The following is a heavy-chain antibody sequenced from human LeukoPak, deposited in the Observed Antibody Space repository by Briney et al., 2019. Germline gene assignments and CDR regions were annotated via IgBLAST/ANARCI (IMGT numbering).Heavy chain of an antibody. CDR3: AREAEGRFGN. V-gene: IGHV3-66*01. Sequence: PGGSLRLSCTASGFTVSNNYMSWVRQAPGKGLEWVSVIYSGGSTYYADSVKGRFTISRDNSKNTLYLQMNSLRAEDTAVYYCAREAEGRFGNWGQGTLVTVSS. CDR2: IYSGGST. J-gene: IGHJ4*02. D-gene: IGHD3-10*01. CDR1: GFTVSNNY.